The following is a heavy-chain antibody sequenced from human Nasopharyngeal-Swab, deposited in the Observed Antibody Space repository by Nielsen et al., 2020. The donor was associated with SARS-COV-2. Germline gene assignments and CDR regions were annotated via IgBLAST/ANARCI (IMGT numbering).Heavy chain of an antibody. Sequence: GESLKTSCEASGFTFNTYNMNWVRQAPGRGLEWVSSISSSSRYIYYADSLKGRFTISRDNAKNSLYLQMNSLRAEDTAVYYCARDFGLNYDTYAMDVWGQGTTVTVSS. CDR2: ISSSSRYI. CDR1: GFTFNTYN. CDR3: ARDFGLNYDTYAMDV. V-gene: IGHV3-21*01. D-gene: IGHD3-3*01. J-gene: IGHJ6*02.